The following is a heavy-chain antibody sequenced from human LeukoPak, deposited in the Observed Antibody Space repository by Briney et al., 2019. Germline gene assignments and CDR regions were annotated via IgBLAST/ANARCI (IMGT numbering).Heavy chain of an antibody. V-gene: IGHV4-34*01. CDR3: AGYGDYVGKNWFAP. Sequence: PSETLSLTCAVYGGSFSGYYWSWIRQPPGKGLEWIGEINHSGSTNYNPSLKSRVTISVDTSKNQFSLKLRSVTAADTAVYYCAGYGDYVGKNWFAPWGQGTLVTVSS. J-gene: IGHJ5*02. D-gene: IGHD4-17*01. CDR1: GGSFSGYY. CDR2: INHSGST.